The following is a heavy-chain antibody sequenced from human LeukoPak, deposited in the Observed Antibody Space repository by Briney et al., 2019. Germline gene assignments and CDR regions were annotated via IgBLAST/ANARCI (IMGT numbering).Heavy chain of an antibody. CDR3: AKRGSVGTLGHFDY. Sequence: GGSLRLSCAASAFTFSSYAMSWVRQAPGKGLEWVSAIRGSGGSTFYAESVKGRFTISRDNSKNTLYLQMNSLRAEDTAVYYCAKRGSVGTLGHFDYWGQGTLVTVSS. CDR2: IRGSGGST. D-gene: IGHD6-13*01. V-gene: IGHV3-23*01. CDR1: AFTFSSYA. J-gene: IGHJ4*02.